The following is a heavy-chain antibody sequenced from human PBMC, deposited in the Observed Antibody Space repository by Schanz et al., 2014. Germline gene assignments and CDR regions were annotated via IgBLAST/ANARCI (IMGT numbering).Heavy chain of an antibody. CDR3: ARAPTAYCSDTSCLGTPFDY. J-gene: IGHJ4*02. CDR1: GGTFSSYT. D-gene: IGHD2-2*01. V-gene: IGHV1-69*02. CDR2: IISILGIP. Sequence: QLQLVQSGAEVKKPGSSVKVSCKASGGTFSSYTISWVRQAPGQGLEWMGRIISILGIPNYAQKFQGRVTFTADKSTSTVYMELSSLRSEDTAVYYCARAPTAYCSDTSCLGTPFDYWGQGTLVTVSS.